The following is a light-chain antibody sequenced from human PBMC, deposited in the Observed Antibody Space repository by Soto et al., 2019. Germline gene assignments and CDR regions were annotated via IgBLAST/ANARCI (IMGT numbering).Light chain of an antibody. CDR2: GAS. CDR3: QQYNSYSPT. J-gene: IGKJ1*01. V-gene: IGKV3-15*01. Sequence: EVVMTQSPATLSVFPGERATLSCRASETVHSNLAWYQQKPGQAPRLLISGASTRATGIPARFSGSGSGTEFTLTISSLQSEDFAVYYCQQYNSYSPTFGQGTRVEIK. CDR1: ETVHSN.